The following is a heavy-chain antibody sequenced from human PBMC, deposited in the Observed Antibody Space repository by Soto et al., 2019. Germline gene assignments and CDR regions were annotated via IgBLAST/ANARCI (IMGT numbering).Heavy chain of an antibody. CDR1: GYTFTSYG. J-gene: IGHJ6*02. D-gene: IGHD2-15*01. CDR3: ARVTRLGGDYYGMDV. Sequence: QVQLVQSGAEVKKPGASVKVSCKASGYTFTSYGITWVRQAPGQGLEWMGWISTSNGNTNYAQKFQGRGNMTTDTSTSTAYMELRSLRSDDTAKYYCARVTRLGGDYYGMDVWGQGTTVTVSS. CDR2: ISTSNGNT. V-gene: IGHV1-18*04.